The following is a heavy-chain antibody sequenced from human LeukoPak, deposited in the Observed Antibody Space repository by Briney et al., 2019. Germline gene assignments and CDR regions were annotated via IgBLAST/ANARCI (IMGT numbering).Heavy chain of an antibody. CDR3: ARDYYDSSGYYVDWCFDL. V-gene: IGHV4-30-4*01. CDR1: GGTISSGDYY. D-gene: IGHD3-22*01. CDR2: IYYSGST. J-gene: IGHJ2*01. Sequence: PAETLCLTCTASGGTISSGDYYWGWIRQPPGKGLEWIGYIYYSGSTYYNPSLKSRVTISVDTSKNQFSLQLSSVTAADTDVYYCARDYYDSSGYYVDWCFDLWGRGTLVTVSS.